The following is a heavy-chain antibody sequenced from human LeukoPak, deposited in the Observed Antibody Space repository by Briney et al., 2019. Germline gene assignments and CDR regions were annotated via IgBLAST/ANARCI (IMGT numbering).Heavy chain of an antibody. CDR1: GFTFSTYA. CDR3: AGYYYDTSGYYRWGFDH. J-gene: IGHJ4*02. CDR2: ISGSGGNT. D-gene: IGHD3-22*01. Sequence: GGSLRLSCAASGFTFSTYAMSWVRQAPGKGLEWVSVISGSGGNTYYAGSVKGRFTISRDDSKNTLYLQMNSLRAEDTAVYYCAGYYYDTSGYYRWGFDHWGQGTLVTVSS. V-gene: IGHV3-23*01.